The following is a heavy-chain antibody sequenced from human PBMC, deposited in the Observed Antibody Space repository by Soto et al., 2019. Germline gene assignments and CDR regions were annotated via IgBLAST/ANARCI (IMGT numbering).Heavy chain of an antibody. CDR2: IYRGGDNT. Sequence: GESLKISCAASGFTVSSSYMGWVRQAPGKGLEWVSSIYRGGDNTYYADSVRGRFTISTDNFKDTLYLQMNSLRVDDTAMYYCARHVGFYWYFDLWGRGTLVTVPQ. CDR3: ARHVGFYWYFDL. CDR1: GFTVSSSY. J-gene: IGHJ2*01. V-gene: IGHV3-66*04. D-gene: IGHD1-26*01.